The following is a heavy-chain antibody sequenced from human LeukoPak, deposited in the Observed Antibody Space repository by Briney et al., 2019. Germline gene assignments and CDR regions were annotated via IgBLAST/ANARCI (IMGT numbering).Heavy chain of an antibody. J-gene: IGHJ4*02. CDR3: ARSGYSPFLDY. D-gene: IGHD5-12*01. CDR2: INSDGSTS. V-gene: IGHV3-74*01. CDR1: GFTFSSYL. Sequence: QPGGSLRLSCTASGFTFSSYLMHWVRQAPGKGLVWVSRINSDGSTSSYADSVKGLTISRDNAKNTLYLQMNSLRAEDTAVYYCARSGYSPFLDYWGQGTLVTVSS.